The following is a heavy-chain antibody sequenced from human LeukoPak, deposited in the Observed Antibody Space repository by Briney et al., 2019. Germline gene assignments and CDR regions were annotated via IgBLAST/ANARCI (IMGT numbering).Heavy chain of an antibody. Sequence: GGSLRLSCAASGFTFSSYWMSWVCQAPGKGLEWVAVISYDGSNKYYADSVKGRFTISRDNSKNTLYLQMNSLRAEDTAVYYCARDYGDYLDYWGQGTLVTVSS. CDR3: ARDYGDYLDY. V-gene: IGHV3-30-3*01. CDR1: GFTFSSYW. J-gene: IGHJ4*02. CDR2: ISYDGSNK. D-gene: IGHD4-17*01.